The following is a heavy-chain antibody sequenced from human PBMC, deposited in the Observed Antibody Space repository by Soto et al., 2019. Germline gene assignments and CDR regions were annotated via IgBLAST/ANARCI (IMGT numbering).Heavy chain of an antibody. CDR3: ARTTNIVVVPAAIAWFDP. Sequence: SETLSLTCAVYGGSFSGYYWSWIRQHPGKGLEWIGEINHSGSTNYNPSLKSRVTISVDTSKNQFSLKLSSVTAADTAVYYCARTTNIVVVPAAIAWFDPWGQGTLVTVPS. V-gene: IGHV4-34*01. J-gene: IGHJ5*02. CDR1: GGSFSGYY. CDR2: INHSGST. D-gene: IGHD2-2*02.